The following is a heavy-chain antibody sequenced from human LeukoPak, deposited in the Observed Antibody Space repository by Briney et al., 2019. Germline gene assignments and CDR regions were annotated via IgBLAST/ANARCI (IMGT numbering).Heavy chain of an antibody. CDR3: ARGGTTVTAGDY. V-gene: IGHV3-66*02. D-gene: IGHD4-11*01. J-gene: IGHJ4*02. CDR1: GFSVSSKY. CDR2: IYTGGST. Sequence: GGSLSLSCAASGFSVSSKYMSWVRQPPGKGLEWVSVIYTGGSTYYADSVKGRFTISRDNSKNTLYLQMNSLRVEDTAVYYCARGGTTVTAGDYWGQGTLVTVSS.